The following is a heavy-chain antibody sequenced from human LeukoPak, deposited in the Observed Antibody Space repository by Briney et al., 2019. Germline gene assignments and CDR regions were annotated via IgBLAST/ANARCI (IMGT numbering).Heavy chain of an antibody. Sequence: ASVKVSCTASGGTFSSYAISWVRQAPGQGLEWMGIINPSGGSTSYAQKFQGRVTMTRDTSTSTVYMELSSLRSEDTAVYYCARGGDSSGYSSYYYYGMDVWGQGTTVTVSS. D-gene: IGHD3-22*01. CDR3: ARGGDSSGYSSYYYYGMDV. CDR2: INPSGGST. V-gene: IGHV1-46*01. J-gene: IGHJ6*02. CDR1: GGTFSSYA.